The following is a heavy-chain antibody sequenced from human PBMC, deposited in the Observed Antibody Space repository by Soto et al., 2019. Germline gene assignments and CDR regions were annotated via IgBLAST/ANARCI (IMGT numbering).Heavy chain of an antibody. CDR2: LNAGNDNT. CDR3: ARVGQNYYGMDV. V-gene: IGHV1-3*01. J-gene: IGHJ6*02. CDR1: GYTFTTYV. Sequence: QVQLVQSGAEVKKPGASVKVSCKASGYTFTTYVRHWVRQAPGQRLEWMGWLNAGNDNTEYSQKLQGRVNITRDTSASTVYMELSSLSSEDTAVYYCARVGQNYYGMDVWGQGTTVTVSS. D-gene: IGHD3-3*01.